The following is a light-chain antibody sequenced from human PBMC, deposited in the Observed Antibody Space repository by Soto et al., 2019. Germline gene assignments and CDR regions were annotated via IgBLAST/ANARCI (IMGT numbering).Light chain of an antibody. CDR1: SSDDGGYNY. CDR2: DVS. J-gene: IGLJ2*01. V-gene: IGLV2-14*01. Sequence: QSVLTQPASVSGSPGQSITISCTGTSSDDGGYNYVSWYQQHPGKAPKLMIYDVSNRPSGVSNRFSGSKSGYTASLTISGLQAEDEADYYCSSYTSSSTLGGVVFGGGTKLTVL. CDR3: SSYTSSSTLGGVV.